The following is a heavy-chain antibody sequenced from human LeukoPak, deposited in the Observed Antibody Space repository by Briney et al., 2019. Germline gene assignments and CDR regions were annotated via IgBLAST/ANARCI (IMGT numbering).Heavy chain of an antibody. V-gene: IGHV3-30*02. D-gene: IGHD1-14*01. CDR2: IRYDGGNK. CDR3: AMWTITSPRD. Sequence: QSGGSLRLSCAASGFTVSSNYMSWVRQAPGKGLEWVACIRYDGGNKYYADSVKGRFTISRDDSKNTLHLQMNSLRPDDTAVYYCAMWTITSPRDWGQGTLVTVSS. J-gene: IGHJ4*02. CDR1: GFTVSSNY.